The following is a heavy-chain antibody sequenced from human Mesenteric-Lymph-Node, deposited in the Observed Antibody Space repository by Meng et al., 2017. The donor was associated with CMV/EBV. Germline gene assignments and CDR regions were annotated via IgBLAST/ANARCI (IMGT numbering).Heavy chain of an antibody. Sequence: GESLKISCAASGFTINGYVMNWVRQTPGKGLEWVSTLGDNGDSPYYADSVKGRFIISRDNFKNTLYLQMSSLGAEDAAVYHCATSYTDYNFGMDVWGQGTTVTVSS. CDR1: GFTINGYV. CDR2: LGDNGDSP. J-gene: IGHJ6*02. D-gene: IGHD1-26*01. V-gene: IGHV3-23*01. CDR3: ATSYTDYNFGMDV.